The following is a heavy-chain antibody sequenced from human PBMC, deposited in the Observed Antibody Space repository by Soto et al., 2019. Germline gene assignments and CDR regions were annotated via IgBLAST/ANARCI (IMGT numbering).Heavy chain of an antibody. CDR3: ARGAGIQLWSDEFDY. V-gene: IGHV1-3*05. CDR2: INAGNGNT. Sequence: QVQLVQSGAEEKKPGASVKVSCKASGYTFTSYAMHWVRQAPGQRLEWMGWINAGNGNTKYSQKFQGRVTITRDTSASTAYMELSSLRSEDTAVYYCARGAGIQLWSDEFDYWGQGTLVTVSP. J-gene: IGHJ4*02. CDR1: GYTFTSYA. D-gene: IGHD5-18*01.